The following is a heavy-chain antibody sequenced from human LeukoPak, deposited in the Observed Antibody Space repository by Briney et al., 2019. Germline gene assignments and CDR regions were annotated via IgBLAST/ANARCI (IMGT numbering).Heavy chain of an antibody. D-gene: IGHD3-10*01. CDR1: GGSISSRSHS. Sequence: SETLSLTCTVSGGSISSRSHSWGWIRQPPGKGLEWIGSLYYSGSTYYNPSLKSRVTISVDTSKNQFSLKLSSVTAADTAVYYCARHLMRGRGYYFDYWGQGTLVTVSS. CDR3: ARHLMRGRGYYFDY. J-gene: IGHJ4*02. CDR2: LYYSGST. V-gene: IGHV4-39*01.